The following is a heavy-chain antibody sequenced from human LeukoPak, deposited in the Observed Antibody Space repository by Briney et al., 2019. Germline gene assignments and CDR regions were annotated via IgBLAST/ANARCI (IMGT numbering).Heavy chain of an antibody. Sequence: ASATVSCKASGYTFTDYYMHWVRQAPGQGLEWMGWINPNSGGTNYAQKFQGRVTMTRDTSISTAYMEVSRLRSDDTAVYYCAISPGVMITFGGAPATDYFDYWGQGTLVTVSS. V-gene: IGHV1-2*02. CDR3: AISPGVMITFGGAPATDYFDY. CDR1: GYTFTDYY. D-gene: IGHD3-16*01. CDR2: INPNSGGT. J-gene: IGHJ4*02.